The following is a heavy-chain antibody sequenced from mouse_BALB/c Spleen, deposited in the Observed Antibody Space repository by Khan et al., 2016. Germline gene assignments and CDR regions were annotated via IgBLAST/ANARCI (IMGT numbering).Heavy chain of an antibody. D-gene: IGHD2-14*01. V-gene: IGHV1-20*02. CDR1: GYSFTDYF. Sequence: VQLQQSGPELVKPGASEKISCKASGYSFTDYFMNWVMQSHGKSLEWIGRINPYNGDTFFNQKFKGKATLTVDRSSSTAHMELRSLASEDSAVYYSARYRCDAYFDVWGAGTTVTVSS. J-gene: IGHJ1*01. CDR2: INPYNGDT. CDR3: ARYRCDAYFDV.